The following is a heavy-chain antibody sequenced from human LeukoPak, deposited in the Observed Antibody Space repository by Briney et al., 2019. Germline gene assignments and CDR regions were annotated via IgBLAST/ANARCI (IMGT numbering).Heavy chain of an antibody. CDR3: ARRGYDILTGYYDVDY. CDR1: GYTFTSYG. J-gene: IGHJ4*02. Sequence: ASVKVSCTASGYTFTSYGISWVRQSAGHGLEWLGWISASNGNTNYAQKLQGRVTMTTDTSTSTAYMELRSLGSDDTAVYYCARRGYDILTGYYDVDYWGQGTLVTVSS. D-gene: IGHD3-9*01. CDR2: ISASNGNT. V-gene: IGHV1-18*01.